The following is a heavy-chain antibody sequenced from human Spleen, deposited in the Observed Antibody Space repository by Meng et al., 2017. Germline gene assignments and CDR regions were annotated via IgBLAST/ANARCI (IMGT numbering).Heavy chain of an antibody. CDR2: FYYSGST. J-gene: IGHJ4*02. CDR1: GGSISTGGYY. Sequence: SETLSLTCTVSGGSISTGGYYWSWVRQLPGKGLEWIAYFYYSGSTYKNPSLRSRITISVDTSKNQFSLKLTSVTAADTAVYYCARDGGGMTLFYWGQGTLVTVSS. D-gene: IGHD2-15*01. CDR3: ARDGGGMTLFY. V-gene: IGHV4-31*03.